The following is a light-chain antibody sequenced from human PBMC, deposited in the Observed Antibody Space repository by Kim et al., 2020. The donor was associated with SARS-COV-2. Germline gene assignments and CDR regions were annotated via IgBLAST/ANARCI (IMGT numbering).Light chain of an antibody. Sequence: DIQMTQSPSTLSASVGDRVTITCRASQSISSSLAWYQQKPGEAPELLIYAASTLERGVPSRFSGTGSGTEFTLTISSLHSEDLATYYWQQYSSYSTFGQGTKVDIK. V-gene: IGKV1-5*01. CDR1: QSISSS. CDR2: AAS. J-gene: IGKJ1*01. CDR3: QQYSSYST.